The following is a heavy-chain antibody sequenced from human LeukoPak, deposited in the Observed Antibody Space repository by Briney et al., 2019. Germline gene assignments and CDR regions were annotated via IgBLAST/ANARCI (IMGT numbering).Heavy chain of an antibody. CDR1: GFTFSSYA. CDR3: AREEGPGGGSGWHNWFDP. V-gene: IGHV3-74*01. Sequence: GGSLRLSCAASGFTFSSYAMHWVRQAPGKGLVWVSRINSDGSSTSYADSVKGRFTISRDNAKNTLYLQMNSLRAEDTAVYYCAREEGPGGGSGWHNWFDPWGQGTLVTVSS. CDR2: INSDGSST. D-gene: IGHD6-19*01. J-gene: IGHJ5*02.